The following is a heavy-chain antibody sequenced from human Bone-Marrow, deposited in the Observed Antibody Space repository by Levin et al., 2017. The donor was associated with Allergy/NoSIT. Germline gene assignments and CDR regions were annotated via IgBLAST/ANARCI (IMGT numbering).Heavy chain of an antibody. D-gene: IGHD2-15*01. CDR2: ISWNSGSI. V-gene: IGHV3-9*01. Sequence: GGSLRLSCAASGFTFDDYAMHWVRQAPGKGLEWVSGISWNSGSIGYADSVKGRFTISRDNAKNSLYLQMNSLRAEDTASYYCAKGGAATFDYWGPGTLVTVS. CDR3: AKGGAATFDY. CDR1: GFTFDDYA. J-gene: IGHJ4*02.